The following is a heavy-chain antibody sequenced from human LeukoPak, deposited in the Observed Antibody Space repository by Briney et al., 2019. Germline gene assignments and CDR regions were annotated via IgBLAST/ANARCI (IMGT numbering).Heavy chain of an antibody. J-gene: IGHJ4*02. D-gene: IGHD1-26*01. CDR2: IRYDGSNK. V-gene: IGHV3-30*02. CDR1: GFTFTNYG. CDR3: AKDYGLMGATTYYFDY. Sequence: GGSLRLSCAASGFTFTNYGMHWVRQAPGKGLEWVAFIRYDGSNKYYADSVKGRFTISSDNSKNMLYLQMNSLRAEDTAVYYCAKDYGLMGATTYYFDYWGQGTLVTVSS.